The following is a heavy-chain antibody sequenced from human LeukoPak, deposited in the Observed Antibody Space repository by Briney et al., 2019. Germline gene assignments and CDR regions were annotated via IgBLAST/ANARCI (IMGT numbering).Heavy chain of an antibody. CDR1: GGSISSGDYY. V-gene: IGHV4-30-4*01. CDR3: ARNGQDYDSSGYYRFDY. CDR2: IYYSGST. D-gene: IGHD3-22*01. J-gene: IGHJ4*02. Sequence: SQTLSLTCTVSGGSISSGDYYWSWIRQPPGKGLEWIGDIYYSGSTYYNPSLKSRVTISVDTSKNQFSLKLSSVTAADTAVYYCARNGQDYDSSGYYRFDYWGQGTLVTVSS.